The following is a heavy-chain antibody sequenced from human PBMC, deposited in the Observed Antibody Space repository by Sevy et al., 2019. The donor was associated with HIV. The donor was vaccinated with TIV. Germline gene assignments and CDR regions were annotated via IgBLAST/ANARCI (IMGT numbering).Heavy chain of an antibody. V-gene: IGHV3-43*01. Sequence: GGSLRLSCAASGFTFDDYTMHWVRQAPGKGLEWVSLISWDGGSTYYADSVKGRFTITRDNSKNSLYLEMNSLRTEDTALYYCAKGVAAAGGYYYYYGMDVWGQGTTVTVSS. D-gene: IGHD6-13*01. CDR3: AKGVAAAGGYYYYYGMDV. J-gene: IGHJ6*02. CDR2: ISWDGGST. CDR1: GFTFDDYT.